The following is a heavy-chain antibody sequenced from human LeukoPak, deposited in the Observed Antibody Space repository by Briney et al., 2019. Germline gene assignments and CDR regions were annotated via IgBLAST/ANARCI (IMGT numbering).Heavy chain of an antibody. CDR2: INHSGST. CDR1: GGSFSGYY. D-gene: IGHD6-19*01. J-gene: IGHJ3*02. V-gene: IGHV4-34*01. Sequence: SETLSLTCAVYGGSFSGYYWSWIRQPPGKGLEWIGEINHSGSTNYNPSLKSRVTISVDTSKNQFSLKLSSVTAADTAVYYCARGPSSGWYDAFDIWGQGKMVTVSS. CDR3: ARGPSSGWYDAFDI.